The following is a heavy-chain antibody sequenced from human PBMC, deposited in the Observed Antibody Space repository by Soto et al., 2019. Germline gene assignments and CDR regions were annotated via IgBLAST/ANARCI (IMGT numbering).Heavy chain of an antibody. V-gene: IGHV3-23*01. J-gene: IGHJ4*02. D-gene: IGHD1-1*01. CDR2: ISGSGGGT. Sequence: GGYLRLSCAASGITLRTNGMSWVRQAPGKGLEWVSSISGSGGGTYYADSVKGRFTISRDNSKNTLYLQMNSLRAEDTAVYYCAKFGMATTKRSPPYYIDYWGQGALVTVSS. CDR1: GITLRTNG. CDR3: AKFGMATTKRSPPYYIDY.